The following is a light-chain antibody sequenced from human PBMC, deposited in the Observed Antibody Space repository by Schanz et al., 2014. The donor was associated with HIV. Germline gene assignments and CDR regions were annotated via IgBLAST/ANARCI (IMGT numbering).Light chain of an antibody. CDR2: GTD. CDR1: SSNIKMNA. Sequence: QSVLTQPPSASGTPGQSVTISCSGSSSNIKMNAVNWYQHLPGAAPKLLIYGTDQRPSGVPDRVSGSRSGTSASLAISGLQSGDEADYYCAAWDDTLKGWVFGGGTKLTVL. J-gene: IGLJ3*02. V-gene: IGLV1-44*01. CDR3: AAWDDTLKGWV.